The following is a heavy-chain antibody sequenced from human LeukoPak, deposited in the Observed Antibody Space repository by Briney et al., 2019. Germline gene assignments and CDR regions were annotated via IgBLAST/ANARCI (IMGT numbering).Heavy chain of an antibody. J-gene: IGHJ4*02. CDR2: IHPNDGDT. CDR3: ATYTQSGAQGVNDY. CDR1: GYTFTNYY. D-gene: IGHD3-10*01. Sequence: ASVKVSCKASGYTFTNYYIHWVRQAPGQGLEWMGLIHPNDGDTKYAQEFQDRVTMTRDTSTSTVYMELSSLRSGDTAVYYCATYTQSGAQGVNDYWGQGTLVTVSS. V-gene: IGHV1-46*01.